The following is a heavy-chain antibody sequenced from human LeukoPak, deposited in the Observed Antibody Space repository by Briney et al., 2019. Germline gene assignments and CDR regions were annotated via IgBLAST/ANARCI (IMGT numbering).Heavy chain of an antibody. D-gene: IGHD2-21*02. Sequence: GGSLRLSXAASGFTFSSHAMFWVRQAPGKGLEFVSAISSNGGSTYYANSVKGRFTISRDNSKNTLYLQMGSLRADDMSVYYCARVCGGDCWYAFDIWGQGTMVTVSS. CDR3: ARVCGGDCWYAFDI. CDR1: GFTFSSHA. V-gene: IGHV3-64*01. CDR2: ISSNGGST. J-gene: IGHJ3*02.